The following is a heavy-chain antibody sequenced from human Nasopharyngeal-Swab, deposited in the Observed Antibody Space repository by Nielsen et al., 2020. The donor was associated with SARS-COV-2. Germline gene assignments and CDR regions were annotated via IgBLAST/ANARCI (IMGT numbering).Heavy chain of an antibody. CDR2: ISSTADSI. CDR3: ARGLGRLPGGMDV. V-gene: IGHV3-11*01. D-gene: IGHD2-15*01. J-gene: IGHJ6*02. Sequence: WIRQPPGKGLEWVSFISSTADSIYTAASVRGRFIISRDNSKKSVFLQMNSLRGDDTAVYYCARGLGRLPGGMDVWGRGTMVTVSS.